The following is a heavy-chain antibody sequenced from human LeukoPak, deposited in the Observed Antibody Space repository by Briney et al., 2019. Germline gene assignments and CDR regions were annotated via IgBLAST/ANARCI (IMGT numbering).Heavy chain of an antibody. CDR1: GYTFTSYD. J-gene: IGHJ3*02. V-gene: IGHV1-8*01. CDR3: ARDQGGYCSGGSCYSHAFDI. Sequence: ASVKVSCKASGYTFTSYDINWVRQATGQGLEWMGWMNPNSGNTGYAQKFQGRVTMTRNTSISTAYMELSSLRSEDTAVYYCARDQGGYCSGGSCYSHAFDIWGQGTMVTVSS. D-gene: IGHD2-15*01. CDR2: MNPNSGNT.